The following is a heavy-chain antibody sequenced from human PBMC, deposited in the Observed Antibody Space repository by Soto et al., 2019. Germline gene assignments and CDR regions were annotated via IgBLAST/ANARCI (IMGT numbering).Heavy chain of an antibody. CDR2: ISTSSGNT. CDR3: SREITTVRVLVDPTGFEP. CDR1: GYTFRSSD. V-gene: IGHV1-18*01. Sequence: QVQLLQSGVEVKKPGASVKVSCKASGYTFRSSDITWVRQAPGQGLEWMGRISTSSGNTNYGQNFQDRVTLNKDTATNIAYMELRRLTPADTAEYYCSREITTVRVLVDPTGFEPWGQGTLLMVSS. D-gene: IGHD3-10*01. J-gene: IGHJ5*02.